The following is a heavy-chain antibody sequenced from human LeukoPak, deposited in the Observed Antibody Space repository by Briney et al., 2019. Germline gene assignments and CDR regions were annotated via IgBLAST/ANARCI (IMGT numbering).Heavy chain of an antibody. Sequence: PSETLSLTCTVSGGSISSSSYYWGWIRQPPGKGLEWIGSIYYSGSTYYNLSLKSRVTISVDTSKNQFSLKLSSVTAADAAVYYCASTTVTTPFDYWGQGTLVTVSP. V-gene: IGHV4-39*01. CDR1: GGSISSSSYY. CDR2: IYYSGST. J-gene: IGHJ4*02. D-gene: IGHD4-11*01. CDR3: ASTTVTTPFDY.